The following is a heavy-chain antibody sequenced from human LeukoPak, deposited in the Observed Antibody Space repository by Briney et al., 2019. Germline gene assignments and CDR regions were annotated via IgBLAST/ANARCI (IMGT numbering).Heavy chain of an antibody. V-gene: IGHV1-18*01. CDR2: ISAYDGNT. D-gene: IGHD3-22*01. CDR3: ARARFYDSSGYYCY. CDR1: GYTFTSYG. J-gene: IGHJ4*02. Sequence: ASVKVSCKASGYTFTSYGISWVRQAPGQGLEWMGWISAYDGNTNYAQKLQGRVTMTTDTSTSTAYMELRSLRSDDTAVYYCARARFYDSSGYYCYWGQGTLVTVSS.